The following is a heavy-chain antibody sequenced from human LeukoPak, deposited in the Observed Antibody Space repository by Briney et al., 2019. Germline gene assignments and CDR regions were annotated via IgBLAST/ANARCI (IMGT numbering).Heavy chain of an antibody. Sequence: GGSLRLSCAASGFTFSSYWMSWVRQAPGKGLEWVANIKQDGSEKYYVDSVNGRFTISRDNAKNSLYLQMNSLRVEDTAVYYCARDPKRRDGYNYYWGQGTLVTVSS. CDR3: ARDPKRRDGYNYY. CDR1: GFTFSSYW. CDR2: IKQDGSEK. J-gene: IGHJ4*02. D-gene: IGHD5-24*01. V-gene: IGHV3-7*01.